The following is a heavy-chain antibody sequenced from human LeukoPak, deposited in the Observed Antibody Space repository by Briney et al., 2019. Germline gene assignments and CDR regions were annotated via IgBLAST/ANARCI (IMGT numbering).Heavy chain of an antibody. CDR2: IIPMFGTA. V-gene: IGHV1-69*05. Sequence: SVKVSCKASGGTFSSYAISWVRQAPGQGLEWMGGIIPMFGTANYAQKFQGRVTITTDESTSTAYMELSSLRSGDTAVYYCARGDYYDSSGYNFDYWGQGTLVTVSS. J-gene: IGHJ4*02. D-gene: IGHD3-22*01. CDR1: GGTFSSYA. CDR3: ARGDYYDSSGYNFDY.